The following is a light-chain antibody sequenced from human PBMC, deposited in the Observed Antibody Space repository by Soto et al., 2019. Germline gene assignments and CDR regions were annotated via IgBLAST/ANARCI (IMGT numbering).Light chain of an antibody. Sequence: EIGLTQSQATLSLSPGERATLSCRASQSVSSYLAWYQQKPGQAPRLLIYDASNRATGIPARFSGSGSGTDFTLTISSLEPEDFAVYYCQQRSSWLTFGGGTKVEIK. V-gene: IGKV3-11*01. CDR1: QSVSSY. J-gene: IGKJ4*01. CDR3: QQRSSWLT. CDR2: DAS.